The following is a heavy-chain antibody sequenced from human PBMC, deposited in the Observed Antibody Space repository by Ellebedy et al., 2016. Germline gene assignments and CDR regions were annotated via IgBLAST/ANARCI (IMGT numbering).Heavy chain of an antibody. V-gene: IGHV3-11*01. CDR3: ARGGAASLWAVAGGTFDS. Sequence: GGSLRLSCAAPGFTFSDYYMSWIRQAPGKGLEWVSYISSSGNTIYSADSVKGRFTISRDNAKNSLYLQMNSLRAEDTAVYYCARGGAASLWAVAGGTFDSWGQGTLVAVSS. D-gene: IGHD6-19*01. CDR1: GFTFSDYY. J-gene: IGHJ4*02. CDR2: ISSSGNTI.